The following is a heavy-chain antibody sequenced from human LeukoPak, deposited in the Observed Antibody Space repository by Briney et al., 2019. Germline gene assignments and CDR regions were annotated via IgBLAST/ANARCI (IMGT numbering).Heavy chain of an antibody. CDR2: IWPDGSKK. V-gene: IGHV3-30*02. CDR1: GFTFSTYA. CDR3: AKISSSAASNFDY. Sequence: PGGSLRLSCAAAGFTFSTYAMHWVRQAPGKGLGWVAFIWPDGSKKYYADSVKGRFAISRENSKNTVYLQMNDLRTEDTALYFCAKISSSAASNFDYWGQGTLLPVSS. D-gene: IGHD6-25*01. J-gene: IGHJ4*02.